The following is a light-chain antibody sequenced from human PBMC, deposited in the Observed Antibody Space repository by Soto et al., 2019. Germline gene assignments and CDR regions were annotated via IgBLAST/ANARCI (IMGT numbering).Light chain of an antibody. J-gene: IGLJ1*01. CDR1: GSDVGSYNL. Sequence: QSALTQPASVSGSPGQSITISCTGTGSDVGSYNLVSWYQQHPGKAPKLMIYEGSKRPSGVSNRFSGSKSGNTASLTISGLQAEDEADYYCCSYAGSSTFFYVFGTGTKVTVL. CDR2: EGS. V-gene: IGLV2-23*03. CDR3: CSYAGSSTFFYV.